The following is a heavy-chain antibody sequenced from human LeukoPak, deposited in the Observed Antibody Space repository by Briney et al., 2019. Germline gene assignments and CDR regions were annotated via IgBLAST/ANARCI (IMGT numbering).Heavy chain of an antibody. V-gene: IGHV3-30*02. CDR2: IRYDGSNK. CDR1: GFTFSSYG. CDR3: AKDLVYCSSTSCYDDWYFDL. D-gene: IGHD2-2*01. Sequence: PGGSLRLSCAASGFTFSSYGMHWVRQAPGKGLEWVAFIRYDGSNKYYVDSVKGRFTISRDNSKNTLYLQMNSLRVEDTAVYYCAKDLVYCSSTSCYDDWYFDLWGRGTLVTVS. J-gene: IGHJ2*01.